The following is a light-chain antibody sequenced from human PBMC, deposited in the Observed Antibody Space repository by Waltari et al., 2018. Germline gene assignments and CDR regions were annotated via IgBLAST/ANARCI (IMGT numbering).Light chain of an antibody. Sequence: QSVLTQPPSVSGAPGQRVTIPCPGTSSNIGAGYDVPWYQQLPGPAPKLLIYGNSNRPSGVPDRFSGSKSGTSASLAITGLQAEDEADYYCQSYDSSLSGGVFGGGTKLTVL. CDR2: GNS. J-gene: IGLJ2*01. CDR3: QSYDSSLSGGV. V-gene: IGLV1-40*01. CDR1: SSNIGAGYD.